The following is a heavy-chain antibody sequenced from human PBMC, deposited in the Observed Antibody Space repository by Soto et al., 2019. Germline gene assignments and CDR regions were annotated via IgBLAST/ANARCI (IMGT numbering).Heavy chain of an antibody. D-gene: IGHD1-1*01. CDR3: AKGIRPYYYYYYMDV. J-gene: IGHJ6*03. CDR1: GFTFSSYG. V-gene: IGHV3-30*18. Sequence: GGSLRLSCAASGFTFSSYGMHWVRQAPGKGLEWVAVISYDGSNKYYADSVKGRFTISRDNSKNTLYLQMNSLRAEDTAVYYCAKGIRPYYYYYYMDVWGKGTTVTVSS. CDR2: ISYDGSNK.